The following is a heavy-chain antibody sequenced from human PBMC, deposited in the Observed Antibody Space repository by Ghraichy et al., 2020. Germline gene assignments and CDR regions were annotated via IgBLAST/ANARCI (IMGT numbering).Heavy chain of an antibody. V-gene: IGHV4-30-4*07. CDR1: GGSISSGLYS. CDR2: IYYSGST. D-gene: IGHD3-10*01. CDR3: ARDGSGSQLPFDY. J-gene: IGHJ4*02. Sequence: LSLTCAVSGGSISSGLYSWSWIRQPPGKGLEWIGYIYYSGSTYYNPSLKSRVTISVDTSKNQFSLKLTSVTAEDTAVYYCARDGSGSQLPFDYWGQGTLVTVSS.